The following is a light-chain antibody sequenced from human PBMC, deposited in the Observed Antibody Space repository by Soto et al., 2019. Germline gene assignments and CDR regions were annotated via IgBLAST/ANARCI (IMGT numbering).Light chain of an antibody. CDR3: QPYRTYWT. CDR2: DAS. Sequence: DIRLSQSPPTLSAYVGDRVTITCRASQSISSWLAWYQQKPGKAPKLLIYDASGLESGVPSRFSGSGSGKEFTLTINSVQPDDFATYYCQPYRTYWTFGQGTKVDI. V-gene: IGKV1-5*01. CDR1: QSISSW. J-gene: IGKJ1*01.